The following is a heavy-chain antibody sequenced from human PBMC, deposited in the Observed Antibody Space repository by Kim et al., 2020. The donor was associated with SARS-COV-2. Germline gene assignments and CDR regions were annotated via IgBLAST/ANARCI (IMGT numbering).Heavy chain of an antibody. CDR2: WYY. Sequence: WYYDYAVSVRSRMTINADTSKNQFSLQVNPLTPEDTAIYYCARDSGWRLDSWGQGILVTVSS. D-gene: IGHD1-1*01. V-gene: IGHV6-1*01. CDR3: ARDSGWRLDS. J-gene: IGHJ4*02.